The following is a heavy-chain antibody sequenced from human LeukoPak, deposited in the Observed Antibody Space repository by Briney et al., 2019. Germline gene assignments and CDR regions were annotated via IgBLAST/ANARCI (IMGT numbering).Heavy chain of an antibody. CDR2: INSDGSST. CDR3: ARVKRWLQLVDY. V-gene: IGHV3-74*01. D-gene: IGHD5-24*01. CDR1: GFTFSSYW. Sequence: GGSLRLSCAASGFTFSSYWMHWVCQAPGKGLVWVSRINSDGSSTSYADSVKGRFTISRDNAKNTLYLQMNSLRAEDTAVYYCARVKRWLQLVDYWGQGTLVTVSS. J-gene: IGHJ4*02.